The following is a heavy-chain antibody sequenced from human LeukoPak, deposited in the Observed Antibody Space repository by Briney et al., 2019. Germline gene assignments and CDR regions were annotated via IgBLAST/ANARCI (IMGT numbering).Heavy chain of an antibody. CDR3: ARDEGVSWLGP. Sequence: GGSLRLSCAASGFTFRSYLMSWVRQAPGKGLEWVATIKSDGSESYYVDSVKGRFIISRDNAKNLVYLHMNSLRAEDTAVYYCARDEGVSWLGPWGQGTLVTVSS. D-gene: IGHD2-8*01. CDR1: GFTFRSYL. V-gene: IGHV3-7*03. CDR2: IKSDGSES. J-gene: IGHJ5*02.